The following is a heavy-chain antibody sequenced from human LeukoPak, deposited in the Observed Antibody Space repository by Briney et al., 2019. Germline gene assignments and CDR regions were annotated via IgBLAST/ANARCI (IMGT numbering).Heavy chain of an antibody. CDR3: ARLYGGNSTSTPHP. J-gene: IGHJ5*02. D-gene: IGHD4-23*01. CDR1: GGSISSSSYY. V-gene: IGHV4-39*01. Sequence: SETLSLTCTVSGGSISSSSYYWGWIRQPPGKGLEWIGSIYYSGSTYYNPSLKSRVTISVDTSKNQFSLKLSSVTAADTAVYYCARLYGGNSTSTPHPWGQGTLVTVSS. CDR2: IYYSGST.